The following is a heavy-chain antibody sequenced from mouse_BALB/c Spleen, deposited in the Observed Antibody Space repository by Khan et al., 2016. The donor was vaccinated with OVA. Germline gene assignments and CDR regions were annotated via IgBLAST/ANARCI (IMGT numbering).Heavy chain of an antibody. CDR3: ASSVTITTVVATDFDY. J-gene: IGHJ2*01. D-gene: IGHD1-1*01. V-gene: IGHV3-2*02. CDR2: ISYSGRT. Sequence: EVQLQESGPGLVKPSQSLSLTCTVTGYSITSDYAWNWIRQFPGNKLEWMGYISYSGRTSYNASLKSRISITRDTSKNQFFLQLNSVTTEDTATYYCASSVTITTVVATDFDYWGQGTTLTVSA. CDR1: GYSITSDYA.